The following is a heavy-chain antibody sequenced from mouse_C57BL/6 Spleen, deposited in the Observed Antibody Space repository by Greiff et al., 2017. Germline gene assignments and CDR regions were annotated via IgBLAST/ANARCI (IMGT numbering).Heavy chain of an antibody. CDR1: GYTFTSYG. J-gene: IGHJ4*01. CDR2: IYPRSGNT. Sequence: QVQLQQSGAELARPGASVKLSCKASGYTFTSYGISWVKQRTGQGLEWIGEIYPRSGNTYYNEKFKGKATLTADKSSSTAYMELRSLTSEDSAVYFCAREGDYGNYENYYAMDYWGQGTSVTVSS. V-gene: IGHV1-81*01. D-gene: IGHD2-1*01. CDR3: AREGDYGNYENYYAMDY.